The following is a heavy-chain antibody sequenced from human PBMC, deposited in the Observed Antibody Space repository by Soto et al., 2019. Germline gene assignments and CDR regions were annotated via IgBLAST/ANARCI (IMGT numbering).Heavy chain of an antibody. CDR3: AKVRYSSPMGYYYGMDV. D-gene: IGHD6-19*01. J-gene: IGHJ6*02. V-gene: IGHV1-69*13. Sequence: SVKVSCKSSRFAFSKFIVTWVRQAPGLGLEWVGGIIPIFGTANYAQKFQGRVTITADESTSTSYMEVNNLRSEDTAVYYCAKVRYSSPMGYYYGMDVWGQGTTVTVSS. CDR2: IIPIFGTA. CDR1: RFAFSKFI.